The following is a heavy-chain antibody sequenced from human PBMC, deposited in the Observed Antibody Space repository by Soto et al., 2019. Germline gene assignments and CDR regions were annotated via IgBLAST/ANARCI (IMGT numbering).Heavy chain of an antibody. CDR2: IYPSNSDT. Sequence: PGESLTISCKVSGYTFTTYWIGWLRQVPGKGLEWMGIIYPSNSDTRYSPSFQGQVTISVDKSISTAYLQWSSLKASDAAMYYCARKPDGFDIWGQGTMVTVSS. V-gene: IGHV5-51*01. CDR1: GYTFTTYW. CDR3: ARKPDGFDI. J-gene: IGHJ3*02.